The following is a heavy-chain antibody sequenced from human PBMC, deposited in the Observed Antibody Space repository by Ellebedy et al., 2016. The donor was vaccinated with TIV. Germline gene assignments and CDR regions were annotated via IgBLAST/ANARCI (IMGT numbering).Heavy chain of an antibody. CDR2: IYYSGST. CDR1: GGSISSYY. CDR3: ARDNDGDFPQGFDP. D-gene: IGHD4-17*01. Sequence: MPGGSLRLSCTVSGGSISSYYWSWIRQPPGKGLEWIGYIYYSGSTNYNPSLKSRVTISVDTSKNQFSLKLSSVTAADTAVYYCARDNDGDFPQGFDPWGQGTLVTVSS. V-gene: IGHV4-59*01. J-gene: IGHJ5*02.